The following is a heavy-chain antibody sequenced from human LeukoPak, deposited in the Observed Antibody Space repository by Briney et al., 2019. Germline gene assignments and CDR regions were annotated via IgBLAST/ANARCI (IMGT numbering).Heavy chain of an antibody. D-gene: IGHD6-6*01. CDR3: ARDGRGSTSLDN. CDR1: GGSISSYS. CDR2: MYYSGST. Sequence: SETLSLTCTVSGGSISSYSWSWIRQPPGKGLEWIGYMYYSGSTNYNPSLKSRVTISVDTSKNQFSLKLSSVTAADTAVYYCARDGRGSTSLDNWGQGILVTVSS. V-gene: IGHV4-59*12. J-gene: IGHJ4*02.